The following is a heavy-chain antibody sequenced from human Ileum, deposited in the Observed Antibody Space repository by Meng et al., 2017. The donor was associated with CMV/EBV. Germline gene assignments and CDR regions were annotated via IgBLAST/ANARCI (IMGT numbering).Heavy chain of an antibody. D-gene: IGHD6-6*01. Sequence: GESLKISCAGTGFTFNSYEMNWVRQVPGKGLEWVSHISSTGATMYYADSVKGRFTISRDNAKNSLYLQMNSLRAEDTAVYYCARVWEIAARPNDYWGQGTLVTVSS. V-gene: IGHV3-48*03. CDR3: ARVWEIAARPNDY. CDR1: GFTFNSYE. J-gene: IGHJ4*02. CDR2: ISSTGATM.